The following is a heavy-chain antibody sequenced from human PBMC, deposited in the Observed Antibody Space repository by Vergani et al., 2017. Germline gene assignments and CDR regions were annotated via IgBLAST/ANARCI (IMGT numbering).Heavy chain of an antibody. V-gene: IGHV3-30*02. CDR2: IRYDGSNK. CDR1: GFTFSSYA. J-gene: IGHJ4*02. CDR3: AKGARGSGSHFDY. Sequence: VQLLESGGGLVQPGGSLRLSCAASGFTFSSYAMSWVRQAPGKGLEWVAFIRYDGSNKYYADSVKGRFTISRDNSKNTLYLQMNSLRAEDTAVYYCAKGARGSGSHFDYWGQGTLVTVSS. D-gene: IGHD3-10*01.